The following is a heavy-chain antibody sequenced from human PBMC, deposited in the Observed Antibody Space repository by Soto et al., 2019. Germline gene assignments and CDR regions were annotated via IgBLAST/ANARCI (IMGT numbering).Heavy chain of an antibody. V-gene: IGHV3-23*01. CDR1: GFTFSSYA. CDR3: AKVYSRGSLGCWSFDY. CDR2: ISGSGGST. Sequence: PGGSLRLSCAASGFTFSSYAMSWVRQAPGKGLEWVSAISGSGGSTYYADSVKGRFTISRDNSKNTLYLQMNSLRAEDTAVYYCAKVYSRGSLGCWSFDYWRQGTQVTVSS. D-gene: IGHD6-13*01. J-gene: IGHJ4*02.